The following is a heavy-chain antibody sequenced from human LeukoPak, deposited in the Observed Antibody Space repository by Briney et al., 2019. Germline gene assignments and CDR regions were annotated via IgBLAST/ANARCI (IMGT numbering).Heavy chain of an antibody. CDR1: GFTFSSYT. CDR2: IRTSGHYI. J-gene: IGHJ4*02. Sequence: PGGSLRLSHVASGFTFSSYTMNWGRQAPGKGLQWVSSIRTSGHYIYYADSVKGRFTISRDNAKNSVYLQMNSLRAADTAVYYCGQNFYDSSGLYFDYWGQGTLVTVSS. V-gene: IGHV3-21*01. CDR3: GQNFYDSSGLYFDY. D-gene: IGHD3-22*01.